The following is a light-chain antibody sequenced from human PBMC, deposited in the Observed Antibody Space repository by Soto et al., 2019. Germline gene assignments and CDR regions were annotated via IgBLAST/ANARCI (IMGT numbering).Light chain of an antibody. CDR3: QQYNNWPLA. CDR2: DAS. Sequence: EIVLTQSPGTLSLSPGERATLSCRASQSVSRYLAWYQQKPGQAPRLLIYDASYRATGIPARFSGSGSGAEFTLTISSLQSEDFAVYYCQQYNNWPLAFGQGTRLEIK. CDR1: QSVSRY. V-gene: IGKV3-11*01. J-gene: IGKJ5*01.